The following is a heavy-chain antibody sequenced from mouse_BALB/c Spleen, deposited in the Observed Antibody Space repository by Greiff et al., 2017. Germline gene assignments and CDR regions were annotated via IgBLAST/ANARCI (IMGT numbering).Heavy chain of an antibody. CDR1: GYAFTSYN. V-gene: IGHV1S135*01. Sequence: VQLKESGPELVKPGASVKVSCKASGYAFTSYNMYWVKQSHGKSLEWIGYIDPYNGGTSYNQKFKGKATLTVDKSSSTAYMHLNSLTSEDSAVYYCARWLLRDYYAMDYWGQGTSVTVSS. CDR3: ARWLLRDYYAMDY. CDR2: IDPYNGGT. D-gene: IGHD2-3*01. J-gene: IGHJ4*01.